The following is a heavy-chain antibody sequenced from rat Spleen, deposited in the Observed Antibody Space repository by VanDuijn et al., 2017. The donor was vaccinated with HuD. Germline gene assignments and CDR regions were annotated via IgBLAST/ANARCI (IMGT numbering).Heavy chain of an antibody. Sequence: EVQLVESGGGLVQPGRSMKLSCAASGFTFNKYWMNWIRQAPGKGLEWVATISYDGSSTYYRDSVKGRFTISRDNAKSTLYLQMDSLKSEDTATYYCTTWDYWHNRFDYWGQGVMVTVSS. J-gene: IGHJ2*01. CDR1: GFTFNKYW. D-gene: IGHD1-6*01. CDR2: ISYDGSST. V-gene: IGHV5-29*01. CDR3: TTWDYWHNRFDY.